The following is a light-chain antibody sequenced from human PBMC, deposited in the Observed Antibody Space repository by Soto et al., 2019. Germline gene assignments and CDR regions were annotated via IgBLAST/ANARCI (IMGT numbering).Light chain of an antibody. CDR1: SSDVGGYNY. CDR3: CSYVGRNTDV. J-gene: IGLJ1*01. CDR2: DVS. V-gene: IGLV2-11*01. Sequence: QSVLTQPRSASGSPGQSIAISCTGTSSDVGGYNYVSWYQQHPAKAPKLIIFDVSKRPSGVPNRFSGSKSGNTASLNISGLRSEDEADYYCCSYVGRNTDVFGTGTKVTVL.